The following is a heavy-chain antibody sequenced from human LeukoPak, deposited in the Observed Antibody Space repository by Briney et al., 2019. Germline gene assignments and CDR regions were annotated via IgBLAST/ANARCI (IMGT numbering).Heavy chain of an antibody. CDR3: AVGWLRLY. V-gene: IGHV4-39*07. J-gene: IGHJ4*02. D-gene: IGHD5-24*01. CDR2: IYYSGST. Sequence: SETLSLTCTVSGGSISSSSYYWGWIRQPPGKGLEWIGSIYYSGSTYYNPSLKSRVTISVDTSKNQFSLKLSSVTAADTAVYYCAVGWLRLYWGQGTLVTVSS. CDR1: GGSISSSSYY.